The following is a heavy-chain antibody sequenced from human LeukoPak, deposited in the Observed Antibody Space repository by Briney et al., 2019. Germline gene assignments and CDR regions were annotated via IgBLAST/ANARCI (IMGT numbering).Heavy chain of an antibody. Sequence: SQTLSLTCTDSGGSINSGSYYWSWIRQPAGKGLEWIGRIYTSGSTNYNPSLKSRVTISVDTSKNQFSLKLSSVTAADTAVYYCARDLYYYDSSGYYLWGFDIWGQGTMVTVSS. J-gene: IGHJ3*02. V-gene: IGHV4-61*02. D-gene: IGHD3-22*01. CDR1: GGSINSGSYY. CDR2: IYTSGST. CDR3: ARDLYYYDSSGYYLWGFDI.